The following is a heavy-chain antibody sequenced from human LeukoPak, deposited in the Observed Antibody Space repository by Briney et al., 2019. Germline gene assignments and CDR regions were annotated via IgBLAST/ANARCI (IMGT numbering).Heavy chain of an antibody. J-gene: IGHJ4*02. D-gene: IGHD3-10*01. Sequence: SETLSLTCTVSGGSISSYYWSWIRQPAGKGLEWIGRIYTSGSTNYNPSLKSRVTMSVDTSKNQFSLKLSSVTAADTAVYYCARSYPYYGSGSYYDYWGQGTPVTVSS. CDR3: ARSYPYYGSGSYYDY. CDR2: IYTSGST. CDR1: GGSISSYY. V-gene: IGHV4-4*07.